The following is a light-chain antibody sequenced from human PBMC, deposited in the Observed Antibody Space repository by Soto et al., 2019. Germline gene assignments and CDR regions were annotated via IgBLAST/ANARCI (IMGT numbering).Light chain of an antibody. V-gene: IGLV2-8*01. J-gene: IGLJ2*01. Sequence: QSVLTQPPSASGSPGQSVTISCTGTSSDIGGYDYVSWYQQRPGKVPKLLIYEVSKRPSGVPDRFSGSKSGKTASLTVSGLQAEDEADYYCSSYTGTKNLLFGGGTKVTVL. CDR1: SSDIGGYDY. CDR2: EVS. CDR3: SSYTGTKNLL.